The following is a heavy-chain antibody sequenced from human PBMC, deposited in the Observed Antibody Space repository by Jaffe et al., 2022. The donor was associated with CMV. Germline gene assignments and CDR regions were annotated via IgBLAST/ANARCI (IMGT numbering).Heavy chain of an antibody. CDR1: GFIFSSYW. Sequence: VQLVESGGGLVQPGGSLRVSCTASGFIFSSYWMSWVRQAPGKGPEWVANVKPDGSDTYYVGSVKGRFTISRDNAKNSLFLQMNSLRVEDTAIYYCARVEEFEFRHLEWAPARTFDLWGQGTMVIVSS. V-gene: IGHV3-7*03. CDR2: VKPDGSDT. D-gene: IGHD3-3*01. CDR3: ARVEEFEFRHLEWAPARTFDL. J-gene: IGHJ3*01.